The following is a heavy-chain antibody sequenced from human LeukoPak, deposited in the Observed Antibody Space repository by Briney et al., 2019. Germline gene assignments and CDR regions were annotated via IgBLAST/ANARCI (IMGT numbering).Heavy chain of an antibody. Sequence: GRSLRLSCAASGFTFDNYAMHWVRQAPGKGLEWVSGISWNSGNIVYADSVKGRFTISRDNAKNSLYLQMNSLRTGDTALYYCSKEPRGSSWPYYFDYWGQGTLVTVSS. CDR2: ISWNSGNI. CDR3: SKEPRGSSWPYYFDY. D-gene: IGHD6-13*01. J-gene: IGHJ4*02. CDR1: GFTFDNYA. V-gene: IGHV3-9*01.